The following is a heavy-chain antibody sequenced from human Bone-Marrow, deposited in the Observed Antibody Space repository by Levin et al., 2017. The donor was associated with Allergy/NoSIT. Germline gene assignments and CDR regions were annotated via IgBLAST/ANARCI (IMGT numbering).Heavy chain of an antibody. V-gene: IGHV4-59*01. J-gene: IGHJ6*02. CDR3: ASLGYTFSYYDYAMDV. CDR1: GGSISNSY. Sequence: PSETLSLTCSVSGGSISNSYWSWIRQAPGKGLEWIGYIKNSGTTKYNPSLNSRVTISADTSKNQVSLRLTSVTAADTAVYYCASLGYTFSYYDYAMDVWGQGTTVTVSS. CDR2: IKNSGTT. D-gene: IGHD5-12*01.